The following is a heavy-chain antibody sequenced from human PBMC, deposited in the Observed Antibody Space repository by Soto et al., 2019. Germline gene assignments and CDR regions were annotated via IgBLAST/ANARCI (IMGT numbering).Heavy chain of an antibody. D-gene: IGHD6-6*01. Sequence: EVQLLESGGGLVQPGGSLRLSCAASGFTFSSYAMSWVRQAPGKGLEWVSAISGSGGSTYYADSVKGRFTISRVNSKNTLYLQMNSLRAEDTAVYYCAKDRIAARAYYYGMDVWGQGTTVTVSS. CDR1: GFTFSSYA. CDR3: AKDRIAARAYYYGMDV. CDR2: ISGSGGST. V-gene: IGHV3-23*01. J-gene: IGHJ6*02.